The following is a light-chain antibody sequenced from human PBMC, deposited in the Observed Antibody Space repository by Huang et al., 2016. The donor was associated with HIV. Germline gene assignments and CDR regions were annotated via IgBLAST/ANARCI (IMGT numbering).Light chain of an antibody. CDR3: QQYNTYPWT. J-gene: IGKJ1*01. V-gene: IGKV1-5*03. Sequence: DIQMTQSPSTLSASVGDRVTITCRASPTVTWWLAWYQQKPGKAPKDLIYKASNLQSGVPSRFMGSGSGIEFTLTISSLQPDDFATYYCQQYNTYPWT. CDR1: PTVTWW. CDR2: KAS.